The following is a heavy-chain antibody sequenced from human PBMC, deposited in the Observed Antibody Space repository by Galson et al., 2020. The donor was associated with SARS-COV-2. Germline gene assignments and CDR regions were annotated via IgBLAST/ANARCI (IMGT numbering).Heavy chain of an antibody. CDR2: INYNSLTA. Sequence: GESLKISCVTSGFIFHNHEMTWVRQLPGKGLEWASGINYNSLTAYYAESVKGRFTISRDNAKKSLYLDMNSLRPEDTAIYYCARCYDADIGGQGTLVSVSS. D-gene: IGHD2-2*01. V-gene: IGHV3-20*04. J-gene: IGHJ4*02. CDR1: GFIFHNHE. CDR3: ARCYDADI.